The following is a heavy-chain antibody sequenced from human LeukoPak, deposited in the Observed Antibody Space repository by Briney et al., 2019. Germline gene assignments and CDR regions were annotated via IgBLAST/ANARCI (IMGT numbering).Heavy chain of an antibody. CDR2: IRYGGSNK. V-gene: IGHV3-30*02. D-gene: IGHD3-3*01. Sequence: QPGGSLRLSCAASGFTFSSYCMHWVRQAPGKGLEWVAFIRYGGSNKYYADFEKGRFTIFREHSEQSPYLQRNRPGAEDTVVYYCAKDLFGVSWGQGTLITVTS. CDR3: AKDLFGVS. J-gene: IGHJ5*02. CDR1: GFTFSSYC.